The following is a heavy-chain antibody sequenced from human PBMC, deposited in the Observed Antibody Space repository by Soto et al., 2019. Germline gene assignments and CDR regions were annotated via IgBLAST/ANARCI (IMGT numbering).Heavy chain of an antibody. CDR2: ISGSGGST. CDR1: GFTFSSYA. J-gene: IGHJ4*02. Sequence: EVQLLESGGGLVQPGGSLRLSCAASGFTFSSYAMRWVRQAPVKGLEWVSAISGSGGSTYYADSVKGRFTISRDNSKNTLYLPMNSLGAADTAVYYCASRGRGSYYDYWGQGTLVTVSS. V-gene: IGHV3-23*01. CDR3: ASRGRGSYYDY. D-gene: IGHD3-16*01.